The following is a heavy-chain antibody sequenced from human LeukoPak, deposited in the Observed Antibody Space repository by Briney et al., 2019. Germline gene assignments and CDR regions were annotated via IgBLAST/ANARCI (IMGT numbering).Heavy chain of an antibody. CDR3: ATAEGEN. CDR1: GFTVSSNH. CDR2: IYSGYGT. D-gene: IGHD3-16*01. Sequence: PGGSLRLSCAASGFTVSSNHMSWVRQAPGKGLEWVSIIYSGYGTYYADSVKGRFTISRDNSKNTLYLRMNSLRAEDTAVYYCATAEGENWGQGTLVTVSS. V-gene: IGHV3-53*01. J-gene: IGHJ4*02.